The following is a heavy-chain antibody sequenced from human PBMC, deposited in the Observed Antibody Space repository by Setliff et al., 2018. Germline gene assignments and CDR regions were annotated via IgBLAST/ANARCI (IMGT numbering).Heavy chain of an antibody. CDR2: INHSGNT. J-gene: IGHJ4*02. CDR1: GVSLSDYY. V-gene: IGHV4-34*01. CDR3: RFWSGSYNNDY. D-gene: IGHD3-3*01. Sequence: PSETLSLTCTVYGVSLSDYYWGWVRQSPGKGLDWIGEINHSGNTNYDPSLEGRISISVDTSKRQFPLKLSSVTAADMAVYYCRFWSGSYNNDYWGRGTLVTVSS.